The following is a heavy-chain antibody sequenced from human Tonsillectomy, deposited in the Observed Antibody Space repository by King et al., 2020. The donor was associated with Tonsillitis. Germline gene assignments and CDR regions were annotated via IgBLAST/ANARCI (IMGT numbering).Heavy chain of an antibody. Sequence: VQLVESGGGVVQPGGSLRLSCAASGFTFSSYGMHWVRQAPGKGLEWVAFIRYDGSNKYYADSVKGRFTISRDNSKNTLYLQMNSLRAEDTAVYYCAKELDTYYDILSFDYWGQGTLVTVSS. CDR1: GFTFSSYG. V-gene: IGHV3-30*02. CDR3: AKELDTYYDILSFDY. D-gene: IGHD3-9*01. J-gene: IGHJ4*02. CDR2: IRYDGSNK.